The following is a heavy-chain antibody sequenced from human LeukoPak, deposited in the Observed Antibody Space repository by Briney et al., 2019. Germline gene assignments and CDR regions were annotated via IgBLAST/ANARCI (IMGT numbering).Heavy chain of an antibody. Sequence: GGSLRLSCVASGFTFTGHSMHWVRQAPGKGLEWVAVVAHDEKTIFYADSLKGRFTISRDNSKNTLYLQMNSLRVDDTAVYYCANLATVTYNPFDYWGQGTLVTVSS. J-gene: IGHJ4*02. V-gene: IGHV3-30*04. CDR1: GFTFTGHS. CDR3: ANLATVTYNPFDY. CDR2: VAHDEKTI. D-gene: IGHD4-17*01.